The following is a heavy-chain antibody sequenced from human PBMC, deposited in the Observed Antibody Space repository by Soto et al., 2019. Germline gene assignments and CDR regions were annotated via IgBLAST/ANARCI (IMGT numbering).Heavy chain of an antibody. Sequence: GGSLRLSCAASGFTFSSYAMSWVRQAPGKGLEWVSAISGSGGSTYYADSVKGRFTISRDNSKNTLYLQMNSLRAEDTAVYYCAKLSYMIVVVITTFDYWGQGTLVTVSS. D-gene: IGHD3-22*01. CDR1: GFTFSSYA. V-gene: IGHV3-23*01. CDR2: ISGSGGST. J-gene: IGHJ4*02. CDR3: AKLSYMIVVVITTFDY.